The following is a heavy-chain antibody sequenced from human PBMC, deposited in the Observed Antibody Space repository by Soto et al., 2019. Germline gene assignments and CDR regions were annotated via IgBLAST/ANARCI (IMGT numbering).Heavy chain of an antibody. D-gene: IGHD3-22*01. J-gene: IGHJ4*02. CDR2: IGTTGDT. CDR1: GFTFSSYD. V-gene: IGHV3-13*04. CDR3: ARAIGPTLFDY. Sequence: EVQLVESGGGLVQPWGSLSLSCSASGFTFSSYDMHWVRQGTGKGLEWVSAIGTTGDTYYAGSVKGRFTISRENAKNSLYLQMNSLRAGDTAIYFCARAIGPTLFDYWGQGTLVTVSS.